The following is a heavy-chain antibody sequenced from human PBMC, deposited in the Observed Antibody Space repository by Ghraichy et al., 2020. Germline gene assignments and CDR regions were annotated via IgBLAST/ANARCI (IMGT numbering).Heavy chain of an antibody. D-gene: IGHD6-25*01. Sequence: GGSLRLSCGGSGFTLSRYWVSWVRHAPGMGLEWVAHIKEDGSDKFYEDSVKGRFSISKDNAKNSLYLQMNSLRADDTGVYYCATSLYSGADNWGQGTLVTVSS. J-gene: IGHJ4*02. CDR2: IKEDGSDK. CDR1: GFTLSRYW. V-gene: IGHV3-7*01. CDR3: ATSLYSGADN.